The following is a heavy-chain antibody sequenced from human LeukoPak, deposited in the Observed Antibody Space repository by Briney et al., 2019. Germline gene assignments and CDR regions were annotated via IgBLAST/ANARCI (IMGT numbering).Heavy chain of an antibody. CDR2: IYHSGST. CDR3: ARQEVPYDFWSGYYYYYGMDV. CDR1: GGSISSGGYS. Sequence: SQTLSLTCAVSGGSISSGGYSWSWIRQPPGKGLEWIGYIYHSGSTYYNPSLKSRVTISVDTSKNQFSLKLSSVTAADTAVYYCARQEVPYDFWSGYYYYYGMDVWGQGTTVTVSS. D-gene: IGHD3-3*01. J-gene: IGHJ6*02. V-gene: IGHV4-30-2*03.